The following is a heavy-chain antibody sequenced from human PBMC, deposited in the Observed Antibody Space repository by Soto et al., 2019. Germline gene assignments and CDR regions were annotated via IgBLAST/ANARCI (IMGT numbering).Heavy chain of an antibody. CDR3: ARGRDAYKGGNY. CDR1: GGSFSDHY. D-gene: IGHD3-16*01. J-gene: IGHJ4*02. Sequence: QVQLQQWGAGLLKHSETLSLTCAVYGGSFSDHYCTWIRQSPGKGLEWIGEIHPSGTTNYNPSLESRLTISIDTSKTEFSLRLSSVTAADTAVYYCARGRDAYKGGNYWGQGTLVSVSS. V-gene: IGHV4-34*01. CDR2: IHPSGTT.